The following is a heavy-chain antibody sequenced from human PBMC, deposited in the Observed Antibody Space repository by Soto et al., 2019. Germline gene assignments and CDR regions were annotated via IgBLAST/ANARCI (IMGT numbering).Heavy chain of an antibody. Sequence: QVQLVQSGAEVKKPGASVKISCKASGYTFTRYTMNWVRQAPGQRLEWMGWINPDYGNTKSSQKFQDRVIITRDTSAITAYMDLSSLRSEDTAVYYCARGIATGQPDPWGQGTLVTVSS. CDR1: GYTFTRYT. V-gene: IGHV1-3*01. CDR2: INPDYGNT. D-gene: IGHD2-15*01. CDR3: ARGIATGQPDP. J-gene: IGHJ5*02.